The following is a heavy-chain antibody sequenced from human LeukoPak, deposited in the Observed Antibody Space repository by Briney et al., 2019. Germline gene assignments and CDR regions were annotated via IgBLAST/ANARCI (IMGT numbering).Heavy chain of an antibody. CDR2: ISSTSSHI. CDR3: ARAPYDILTGYSPYYFES. Sequence: GGSLRLSCAASGFTFSSYTMNWVRQPPGKGLEWVSSISSTSSHIYYADSVKGRFTISRDNAKNSLYLQMNSLRAEDTAVYYCARAPYDILTGYSPYYFESWGQGTLVTVSS. V-gene: IGHV3-21*06. CDR1: GFTFSSYT. J-gene: IGHJ4*02. D-gene: IGHD3-9*01.